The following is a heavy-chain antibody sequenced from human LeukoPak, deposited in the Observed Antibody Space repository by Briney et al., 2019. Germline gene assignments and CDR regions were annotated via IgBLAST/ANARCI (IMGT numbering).Heavy chain of an antibody. Sequence: ASVTVSCKASGYTFTGYYMHWVRQAPGQGLEWMGWINPNSGGTNYAQKFQGRVTMTRDTSISTAYMELSRLRSDDTAVYYCARDWNYVLPEYYFDYWGQGTLVTVSS. CDR1: GYTFTGYY. D-gene: IGHD1-7*01. CDR3: ARDWNYVLPEYYFDY. CDR2: INPNSGGT. V-gene: IGHV1-2*02. J-gene: IGHJ4*02.